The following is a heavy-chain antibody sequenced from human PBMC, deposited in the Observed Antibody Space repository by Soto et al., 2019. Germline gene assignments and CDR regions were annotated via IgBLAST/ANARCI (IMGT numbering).Heavy chain of an antibody. D-gene: IGHD2-21*02. Sequence: GASVKVSCKASGYTFTSYGISWVRQAPGQGLEWMGWISAYNGNTNYAQKLQGRVTMTTDTSTSTAYMELRSLRSDDTAVYYCARVPMDCGGDCRTQGAFDIWGQGTMVTVSS. CDR2: ISAYNGNT. V-gene: IGHV1-18*01. J-gene: IGHJ3*02. CDR1: GYTFTSYG. CDR3: ARVPMDCGGDCRTQGAFDI.